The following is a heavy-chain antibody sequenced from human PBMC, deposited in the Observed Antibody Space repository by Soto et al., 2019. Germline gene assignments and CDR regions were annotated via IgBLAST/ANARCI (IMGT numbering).Heavy chain of an antibody. CDR3: ARGIKVVPAASFWYYFDY. D-gene: IGHD2-2*01. CDR1: GGSFSGYY. V-gene: IGHV4-34*01. Sequence: PSETPSLTCAVYGGSFSGYYWSWIRQPPGKGLEWIGEINHSGSTNYNPSLKSRVTISVDTSKNQFSLKLSSVTAADTAVYYCARGIKVVPAASFWYYFDYWGQGTLVNAPQ. CDR2: INHSGST. J-gene: IGHJ4*02.